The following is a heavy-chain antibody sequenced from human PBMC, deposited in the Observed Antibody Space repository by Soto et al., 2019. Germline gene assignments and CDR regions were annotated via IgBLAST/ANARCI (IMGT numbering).Heavy chain of an antibody. CDR2: IYYSGST. D-gene: IGHD1-26*01. CDR1: GGSISSSSYY. J-gene: IGHJ5*02. V-gene: IGHV4-39*01. Sequence: PSETLSLTCTVSGGSISSSSYYWGWIRQPPGKGLEWIGSIYYSGSTYYNPSLKSRVTISVDTSKNQFSLKLSSVTAADTAVYYCARHPAPPRGGSYSYGEFAPWGQGTLVTVSS. CDR3: ARHPAPPRGGSYSYGEFAP.